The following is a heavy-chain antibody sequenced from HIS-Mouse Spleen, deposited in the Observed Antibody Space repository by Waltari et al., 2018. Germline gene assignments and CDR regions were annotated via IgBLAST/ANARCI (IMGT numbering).Heavy chain of an antibody. CDR3: AREIPYSSSWYDWYFDL. CDR1: GGSISSSSYY. V-gene: IGHV4-39*07. Sequence: QLQLQESGPGLVKPSETLSLTCTVSGGSISSSSYYWGWIRQPPGKGLEWIGSIYYSASTYSNPSLKSRVTISVDTSKTQFSLKLSSVTAADTAVYYCAREIPYSSSWYDWYFDLWGRGTLVTVSS. D-gene: IGHD6-13*01. CDR2: IYYSAST. J-gene: IGHJ2*01.